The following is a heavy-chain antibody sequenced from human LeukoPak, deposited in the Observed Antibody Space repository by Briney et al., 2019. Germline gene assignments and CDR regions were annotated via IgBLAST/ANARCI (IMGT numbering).Heavy chain of an antibody. V-gene: IGHV4-39*07. J-gene: IGHJ6*02. D-gene: IGHD5-12*01. CDR1: GDSISSSSYH. Sequence: SETLSLTCTVSGDSISSSSYHWGWIRQPPGKGLEWIGEINHSGSTNYNPSLKSRVTISVDTSKNQFSLKLSSVTAADTAVYYCARFAISGYDSGPRMDVWGQGTTVTVSS. CDR2: INHSGST. CDR3: ARFAISGYDSGPRMDV.